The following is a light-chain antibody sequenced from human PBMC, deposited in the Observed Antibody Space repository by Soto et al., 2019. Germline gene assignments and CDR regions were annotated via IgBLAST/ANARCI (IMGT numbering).Light chain of an antibody. CDR3: QLSYSTPHT. CDR2: AAS. V-gene: IGKV1-39*01. J-gene: IGKJ4*01. Sequence: DIQMTQSTSSLSASVGDRVTITCRASQSISSYLNWYQQKPGKAPKLLIYAASSLQSGVSSRFSVSGSGTDFTLTISSLQQEDVATYYGQLSYSTPHTVGGGTEVEIK. CDR1: QSISSY.